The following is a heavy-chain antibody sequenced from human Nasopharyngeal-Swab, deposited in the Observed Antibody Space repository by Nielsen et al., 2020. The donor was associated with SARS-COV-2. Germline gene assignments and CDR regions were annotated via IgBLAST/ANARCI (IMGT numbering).Heavy chain of an antibody. CDR2: FSYSVIT. J-gene: IGHJ4*02. D-gene: IGHD1-26*01. CDR3: AREVVGGLVDS. V-gene: IGHV4-59*12. CDR1: GDSISRYY. Sequence: SETLSLTCTVSGDSISRYYWGWIRQPPGKGLEWIGDFSYSVITHYNASLKSRVTISLDTSKNQFSRKLSPVTAADTGVYYGAREVVGGLVDSWGQGILVTVSS.